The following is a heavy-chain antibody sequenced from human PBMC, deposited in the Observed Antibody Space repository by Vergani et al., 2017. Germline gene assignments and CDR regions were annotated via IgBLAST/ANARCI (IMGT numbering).Heavy chain of an antibody. V-gene: IGHV1-8*01. D-gene: IGHD6-6*01. CDR2: MNPNSANT. J-gene: IGHJ5*02. Sequence: QVQLVQSGAEVKKPGASVKVFCKASGDTFTSYDVNWVRQATGQGLEWMGWMNPNSANTGYAQKFQGRVTMTRNTSINTAYMELSSLRSEDTGVYYCARGRGYTSSSADNNWFDPWGQGTPVAVSS. CDR1: GDTFTSYD. CDR3: ARGRGYTSSSADNNWFDP.